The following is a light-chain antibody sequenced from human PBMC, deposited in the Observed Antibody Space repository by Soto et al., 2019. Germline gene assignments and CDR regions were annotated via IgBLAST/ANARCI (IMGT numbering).Light chain of an antibody. CDR2: AAS. V-gene: IGKV1-39*01. Sequence: DIQMTQSPSSLSASVGDRVTITCRASQTISNYLSWYQQIPGSAPKLLIYAASSLQSGVPSRFSGSGSGTDFTLTISSLQPEDFATYYCQQTYSIPLTFGGGTKVEIK. CDR3: QQTYSIPLT. CDR1: QTISNY. J-gene: IGKJ4*01.